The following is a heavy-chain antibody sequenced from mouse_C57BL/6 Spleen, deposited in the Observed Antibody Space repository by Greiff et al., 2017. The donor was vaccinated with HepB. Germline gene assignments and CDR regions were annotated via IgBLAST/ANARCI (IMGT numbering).Heavy chain of an antibody. CDR2: INPYNGDT. CDR3: ASGYYGTHWYFDV. J-gene: IGHJ1*03. CDR1: GYSFTGYF. V-gene: IGHV1-20*01. Sequence: VQLKQSGPELVKPGDSVKISCKASGYSFTGYFMNWVMQSHGKSLEWIGRINPYNGDTFYNQKFKGKATLTVDKSSSTAHMELRSLTSEDSAVYDCASGYYGTHWYFDVWGTGTTVTVSS. D-gene: IGHD1-1*01.